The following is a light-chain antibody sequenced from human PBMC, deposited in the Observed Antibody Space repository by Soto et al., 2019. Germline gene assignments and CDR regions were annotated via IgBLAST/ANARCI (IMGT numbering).Light chain of an antibody. V-gene: IGLV1-44*01. Sequence: QLVLTQPPSASGTPGQGVTISCSGSSSNIGSNTVNWYQQLPGTAPKLLIYSNNQRPSGVPDRFSGSKSGTSASLAISGLQSEHEADYYCAAWDDSLNGVVFGGGTKLTVL. J-gene: IGLJ2*01. CDR1: SSNIGSNT. CDR3: AAWDDSLNGVV. CDR2: SNN.